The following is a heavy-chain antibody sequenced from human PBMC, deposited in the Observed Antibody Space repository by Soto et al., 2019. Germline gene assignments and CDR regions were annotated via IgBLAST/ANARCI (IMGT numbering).Heavy chain of an antibody. CDR1: GFTFRSFT. V-gene: IGHV3-21*01. J-gene: IGHJ5*02. Sequence: GGSLRLSCAASGFTFRSFTMNWVRQAPGKGLEWVSTISSNSAYIYYTDSLRGRFTISRDNAKNSLHLQMNSLRAEDTAVYYCTRDAARDTSARGWFDPWGPGTLVTVSS. CDR3: TRDAARDTSARGWFDP. CDR2: ISSNSAYI. D-gene: IGHD2-2*01.